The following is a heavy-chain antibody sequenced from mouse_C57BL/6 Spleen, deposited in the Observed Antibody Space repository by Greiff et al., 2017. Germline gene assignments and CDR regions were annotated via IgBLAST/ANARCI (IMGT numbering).Heavy chain of an antibody. D-gene: IGHD1-2*01. Sequence: EVQVVESEGGLVQPGSSMKLSCTASGFTFSDYYMAWVRQVPEKGLEWVANINYDGSSTYYLDSLTSRFIISSDNAKNILYLQMSSLKSEDTATDDCARSYYGSTGNYFDYWGQGTTLTVSS. CDR3: ARSYYGSTGNYFDY. V-gene: IGHV5-16*01. CDR2: INYDGSST. J-gene: IGHJ2*01. CDR1: GFTFSDYY.